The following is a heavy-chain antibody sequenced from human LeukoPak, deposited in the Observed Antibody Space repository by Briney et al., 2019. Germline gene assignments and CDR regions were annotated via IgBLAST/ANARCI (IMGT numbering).Heavy chain of an antibody. J-gene: IGHJ6*03. Sequence: SETLSLTCAVSGGSISSSNWWSWVRQPPGKGLEWIGEIYHSGSTNYNPSLKSRVTISVDKSKNQFSLKLSSVTAADTAVYYCARDCRGIAAAGRGGEYYYYYMDVWGKGTTVTVSS. CDR1: GGSISSSNW. CDR2: IYHSGST. V-gene: IGHV4-4*02. CDR3: ARDCRGIAAAGRGGEYYYYYMDV. D-gene: IGHD6-13*01.